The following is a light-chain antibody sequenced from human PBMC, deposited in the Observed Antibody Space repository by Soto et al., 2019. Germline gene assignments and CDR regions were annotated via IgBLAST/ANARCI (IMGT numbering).Light chain of an antibody. J-gene: IGKJ1*01. CDR3: QQYGSSPAT. CDR2: GAS. V-gene: IGKV3-20*01. CDR1: QRVSSSY. Sequence: EIVLTQSPGTLSLSPGERATLSCMASQRVSSSYLAWYQQKPGQAPRLLIYGASSRATGIPDRFSGSGSVTDFTLTISRREPEDFAVYYCQQYGSSPATFGQGTKVEIK.